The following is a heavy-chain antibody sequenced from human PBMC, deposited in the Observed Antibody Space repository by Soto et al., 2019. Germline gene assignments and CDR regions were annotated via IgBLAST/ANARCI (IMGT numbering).Heavy chain of an antibody. CDR1: GSAISSGGYY. CDR3: AASCVACGGFNYYGMDV. J-gene: IGHJ6*02. CDR2: IYYSGST. Sequence: SDTLSLTCTVSGSAISSGGYYWSWISQHPGKGLEWIGYIYYSGSTYYNPSLKSRVTISVDTSKNQFSLKLSSVTAADTAVYYCAASCVACGGFNYYGMDVWGQGTTVT. D-gene: IGHD5-12*01. V-gene: IGHV4-31*03.